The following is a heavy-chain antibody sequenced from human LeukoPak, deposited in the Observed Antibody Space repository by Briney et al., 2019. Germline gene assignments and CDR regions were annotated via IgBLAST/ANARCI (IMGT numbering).Heavy chain of an antibody. CDR3: ARDEHIAAPLIYYYYYMDV. CDR1: GFTFSSYA. Sequence: GGSVRLSCAASGFTFSSYAMHWVRQAPGKGLEWVAVISYDGSNKYYADSVKGRFTISRDNSKNTLYLQMNSLRAEDTAVYYCARDEHIAAPLIYYYYYMDVWGKGTTVTISS. J-gene: IGHJ6*03. CDR2: ISYDGSNK. D-gene: IGHD6-13*01. V-gene: IGHV3-30*04.